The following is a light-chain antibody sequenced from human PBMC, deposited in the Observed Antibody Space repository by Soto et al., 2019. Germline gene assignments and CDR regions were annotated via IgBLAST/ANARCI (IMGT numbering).Light chain of an antibody. Sequence: EVVLTQSPGTLSLSPGERDKLSCRTSQTVSSSFLAWYQQTPGQAPRLLIYDASIRATDIPDRFTGSGSGTDFTLTISRLEPEDFAVYYCHQYGYLGTFGQGTKVDIK. V-gene: IGKV3-20*01. CDR1: QTVSSSF. CDR2: DAS. CDR3: HQYGYLGT. J-gene: IGKJ1*01.